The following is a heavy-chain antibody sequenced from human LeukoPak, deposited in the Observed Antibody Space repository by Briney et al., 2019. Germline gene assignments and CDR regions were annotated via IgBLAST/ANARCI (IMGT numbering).Heavy chain of an antibody. Sequence: GGSLRLSCAASGFTFSNYAMSWVRQAPRKGLEWVSAISGSGGSTYYADSVKGRFTISRDNSKNTLYLQTNSLRAEDTAVYYCAKEGGGPTVTTLFDYWGQGTLVTVSS. D-gene: IGHD4-17*01. CDR2: ISGSGGST. J-gene: IGHJ4*02. CDR3: AKEGGGPTVTTLFDY. CDR1: GFTFSNYA. V-gene: IGHV3-23*01.